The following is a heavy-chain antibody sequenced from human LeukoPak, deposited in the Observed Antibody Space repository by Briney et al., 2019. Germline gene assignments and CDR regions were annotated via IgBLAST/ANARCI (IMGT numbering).Heavy chain of an antibody. J-gene: IGHJ3*02. CDR1: GGSISSGGYY. D-gene: IGHD6-19*01. V-gene: IGHV4-31*03. Sequence: SQTLSLTCTVSGGSISSGGYYWSWIRQHPGKGLEWIGYIYYSGSTYYNPSLKSRVTISVDTSKNQFSLKLSSVTAADTAVYYCARERPPYSSGGYDAFDIWGQGTMVTVST. CDR3: ARERPPYSSGGYDAFDI. CDR2: IYYSGST.